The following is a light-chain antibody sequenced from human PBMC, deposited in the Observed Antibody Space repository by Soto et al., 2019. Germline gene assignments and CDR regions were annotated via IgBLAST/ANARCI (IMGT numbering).Light chain of an antibody. J-gene: IGLJ2*01. CDR2: DDN. CDR1: SSNIGSNY. Sequence: QSVLTQPPSVSAAPGEKVTISCSGSSSNIGSNYVSWYQQFPRTAPKLLIYDDNKRPSGIPDRFSGSKSGTSATLGITGLRTGDEADYYCGAWDSSLSVVLFGGGTKRTVL. V-gene: IGLV1-51*01. CDR3: GAWDSSLSVVL.